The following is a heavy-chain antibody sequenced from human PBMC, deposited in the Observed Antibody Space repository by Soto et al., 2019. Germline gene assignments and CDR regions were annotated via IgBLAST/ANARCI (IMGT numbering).Heavy chain of an antibody. V-gene: IGHV3-30-3*01. J-gene: IGHJ3*02. CDR3: ATKGKDAFDI. CDR1: GSTFSSYA. Sequence: QVQLVESGGGVVQPGRSLRLSCAASGSTFSSYAMHWVRQAPGKGLEWVAVISYDGSNKYYADSVKGRFTISRDNSKNTLYLQMNSLRAEDTAVYYCATKGKDAFDIWGQGTMVTVSS. CDR2: ISYDGSNK.